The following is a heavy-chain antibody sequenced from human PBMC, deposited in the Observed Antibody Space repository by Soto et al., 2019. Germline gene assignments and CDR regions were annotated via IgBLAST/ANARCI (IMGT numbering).Heavy chain of an antibody. Sequence: QVHLVQSAAEVKKPGSSVRVSCTVSGGTFGRNTIVWVRQAPEQGLECMGHIVPIFGTFKYAQKFQGRVTCTADESTTTAYMDLSSLTSEDTAVYFCARDLNWALDYWGQGPLVTVSS. D-gene: IGHD7-27*01. CDR3: ARDLNWALDY. J-gene: IGHJ4*02. CDR2: IVPIFGTF. V-gene: IGHV1-69*01. CDR1: GGTFGRNT.